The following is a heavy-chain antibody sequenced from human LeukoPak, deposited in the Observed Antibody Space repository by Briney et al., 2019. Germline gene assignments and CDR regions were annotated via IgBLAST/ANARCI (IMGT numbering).Heavy chain of an antibody. CDR2: ISAYNGNT. D-gene: IGHD2-8*01. CDR1: GYTFTSYG. J-gene: IGHJ4*02. CDR3: ARETRSMVMFDY. Sequence: ASVTVSCKASGYTFTSYGISWLRQAPGQGLEWMGWISAYNGNTNYAQKLQGRVTMTTDTSTSTAYMELRSLRSDDTAVYYCARETRSMVMFDYWGQGTLVTVSS. V-gene: IGHV1-18*01.